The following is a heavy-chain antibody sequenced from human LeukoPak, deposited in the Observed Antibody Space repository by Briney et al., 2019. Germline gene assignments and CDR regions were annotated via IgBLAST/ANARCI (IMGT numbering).Heavy chain of an antibody. CDR3: ARGRGWQLLWDGYYFDY. CDR1: GGSISSYY. D-gene: IGHD2-15*01. Sequence: SETLSLICTVSGGSISSYYWSWIRQPAGKGLEWIGRIYTSGSTNYNPSLKSRVTMSVDTSKNQFSLKLSSVTAADTAVYYCARGRGWQLLWDGYYFDYWGQGTLVTVSS. CDR2: IYTSGST. V-gene: IGHV4-4*07. J-gene: IGHJ4*02.